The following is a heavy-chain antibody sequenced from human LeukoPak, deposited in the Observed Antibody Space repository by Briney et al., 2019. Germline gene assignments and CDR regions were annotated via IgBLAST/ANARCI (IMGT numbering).Heavy chain of an antibody. CDR2: INHSGST. J-gene: IGHJ1*01. V-gene: IGHV4-34*01. Sequence: SETLSLTCAVYGGSFSGYYCSSIRQPPGKGLGWIGEINHSGSTNYNPPLKSRVTISVDTSKNQFSLKLSSVTAADTAVYYCARGANYYGSGSYYNRKYFQHWGQGTLVTVSS. CDR3: ARGANYYGSGSYYNRKYFQH. D-gene: IGHD3-10*01. CDR1: GGSFSGYY.